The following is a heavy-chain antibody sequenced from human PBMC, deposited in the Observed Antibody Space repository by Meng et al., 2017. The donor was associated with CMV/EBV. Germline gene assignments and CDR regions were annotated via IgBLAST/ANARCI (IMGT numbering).Heavy chain of an antibody. J-gene: IGHJ6*02. CDR3: ARGGRGKAAAGKRMDV. CDR2: ISSSGSII. Sequence: GESLKISCAASGFTFSSYSMNWVRQAPGKGLEWISYISSSGSIIYYADSVKGRFTISRDNAKNSLYLQMNSLRAEDTAVYHCARGGRGKAAAGKRMDVWGQGTTVTVSS. D-gene: IGHD6-13*01. V-gene: IGHV3-48*04. CDR1: GFTFSSYS.